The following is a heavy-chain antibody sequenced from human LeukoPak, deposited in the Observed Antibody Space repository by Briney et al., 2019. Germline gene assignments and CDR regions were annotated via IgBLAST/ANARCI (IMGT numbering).Heavy chain of an antibody. D-gene: IGHD6-6*01. CDR2: ISRSGDTI. V-gene: IGHV3-11*01. CDR3: AKGLGAARPHPLDY. Sequence: KAGGSLRLSCAASGFTFSDYYMSWVRQAPGKGLEWVSYISRSGDTIYYADSVKGRFTISRDNAKNSVYLQMNSLRAEDTALYYCAKGLGAARPHPLDYWGQGTLVTVSS. J-gene: IGHJ4*02. CDR1: GFTFSDYY.